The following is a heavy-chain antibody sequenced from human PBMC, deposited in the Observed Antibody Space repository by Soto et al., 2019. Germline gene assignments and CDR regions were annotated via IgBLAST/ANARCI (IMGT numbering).Heavy chain of an antibody. CDR2: INPSGGST. CDR3: AREGCTNGVCYSPNYYYYYGIDV. Sequence: ASVKVSCKASGYTFTSYYMHWVRQAPGQGLEWMGIINPSGGSTSYAQKFQGRVTMTRDTSTSTVYMELSSLRSEDTDVYYCAREGCTNGVCYSPNYYYYYGIDVWGQGTTVTVSS. J-gene: IGHJ6*02. CDR1: GYTFTSYY. V-gene: IGHV1-46*01. D-gene: IGHD2-8*01.